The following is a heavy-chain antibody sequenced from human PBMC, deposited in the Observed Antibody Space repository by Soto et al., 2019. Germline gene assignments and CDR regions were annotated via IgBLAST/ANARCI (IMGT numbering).Heavy chain of an antibody. D-gene: IGHD2-2*01. CDR3: ARDGPRYCSSTSCYQPFDY. V-gene: IGHV3-21*01. Sequence: GSLRLSCAASGLTFSSYSMNWVRQAPGKGLEWVSSISSSSSYIYYADSVKGRFTISRDNAKNSLYLQMNSLRAEDTAVYYCARDGPRYCSSTSCYQPFDYWGQGTLVTVSS. J-gene: IGHJ4*02. CDR1: GLTFSSYS. CDR2: ISSSSSYI.